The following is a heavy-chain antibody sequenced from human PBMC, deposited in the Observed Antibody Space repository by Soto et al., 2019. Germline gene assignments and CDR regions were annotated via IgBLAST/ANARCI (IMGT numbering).Heavy chain of an antibody. J-gene: IGHJ3*02. CDR1: GFTFSRYW. Sequence: GGSLRLSCAASGFTFSRYWMNWVRQAPGKGLEWVANIKQDGTEKNYVDSVKGRFTLSRDNAKYPLYLKMDSLRAEDTAVFFCATGDTPMITGIDTFDIWGQGTVTTVSS. CDR2: IKQDGTEK. D-gene: IGHD1-20*01. CDR3: ATGDTPMITGIDTFDI. V-gene: IGHV3-7*01.